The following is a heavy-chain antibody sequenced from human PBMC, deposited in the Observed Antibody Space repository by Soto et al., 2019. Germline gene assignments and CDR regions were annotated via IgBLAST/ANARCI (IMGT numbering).Heavy chain of an antibody. D-gene: IGHD5-18*01. CDR3: ARFYTYGRI. Sequence: EVQLVESGGGLVQPGGSLRLSCAASGLTFSSYGMSWVRQVPGKGLEWVAKIREDGSEKYYVDSVKGRFTISRDNAKNSLYLQMNSLRAEDTAVYYCARFYTYGRIWCQGTLVNVSS. J-gene: IGHJ4*02. CDR2: IREDGSEK. V-gene: IGHV3-7*05. CDR1: GLTFSSYG.